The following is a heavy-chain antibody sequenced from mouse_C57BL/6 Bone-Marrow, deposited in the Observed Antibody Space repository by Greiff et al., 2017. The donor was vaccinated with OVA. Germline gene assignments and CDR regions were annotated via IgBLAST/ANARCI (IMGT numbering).Heavy chain of an antibody. D-gene: IGHD2-3*01. J-gene: IGHJ2*01. CDR3: ARWIYDGYYEDY. CDR2: INPNNGGT. Sequence: VQLQQSGPELVKPGASVKMSCKASGYTFTDYNMHWVKQSHGKSLEWIGYINPNNGGTSYNQKFKGKATLTVNKSSSTAYMELRSLTSEDSAVYYCARWIYDGYYEDYWGQGTTLTVSS. CDR1: GYTFTDYN. V-gene: IGHV1-22*01.